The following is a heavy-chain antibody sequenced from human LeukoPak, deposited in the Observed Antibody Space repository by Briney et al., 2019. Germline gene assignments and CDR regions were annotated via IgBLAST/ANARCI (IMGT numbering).Heavy chain of an antibody. CDR3: ARDPTNTSGYYAYFDY. CDR1: GFTFSTYA. J-gene: IGHJ4*02. V-gene: IGHV3-33*01. D-gene: IGHD5-12*01. CDR2: IWCDGSTK. Sequence: GGSLRLSCSASGFTFSTYAMHWLRQAPGKGLEWVAVIWCDGSTKYYAESVKGRFTISRDNSKNTMYVQMNSLRAEDTAVYYCARDPTNTSGYYAYFDYWGQGSLVTVSS.